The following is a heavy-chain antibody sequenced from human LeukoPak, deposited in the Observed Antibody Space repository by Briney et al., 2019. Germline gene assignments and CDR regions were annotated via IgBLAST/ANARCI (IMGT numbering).Heavy chain of an antibody. CDR2: IYPGDSDT. V-gene: IGHV5-51*01. Sequence: GESLEISCKGSGYSFTSYWIGWVRQMPGKGLEWMGIIYPGDSDTRYSPSFQGQVTISVDKFITTAYLQWSSLKASDTAMYYCARHGPPVFWSGYSDYWGQGTLVTVPS. CDR1: GYSFTSYW. J-gene: IGHJ4*02. D-gene: IGHD3-3*01. CDR3: ARHGPPVFWSGYSDY.